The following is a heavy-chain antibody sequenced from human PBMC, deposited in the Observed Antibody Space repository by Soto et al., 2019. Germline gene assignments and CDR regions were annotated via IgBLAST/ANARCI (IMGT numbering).Heavy chain of an antibody. J-gene: IGHJ6*02. Sequence: GGSLRLSCAASGFTFSSYGMHWVRQAPCKGLEWVAVISYDGSNKYYADSVKGRFTISRDNSKNTLYLQMNSLRAEDTAVYYCAKGSRRVVPAANYYYGMDVWRQGTTVTVS. D-gene: IGHD2-2*01. CDR2: ISYDGSNK. V-gene: IGHV3-30*18. CDR3: AKGSRRVVPAANYYYGMDV. CDR1: GFTFSSYG.